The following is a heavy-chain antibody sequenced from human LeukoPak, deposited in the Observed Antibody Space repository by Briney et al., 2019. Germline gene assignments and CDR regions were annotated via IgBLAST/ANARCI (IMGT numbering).Heavy chain of an antibody. D-gene: IGHD6-19*01. V-gene: IGHV4-61*01. Sequence: PSETLSLTCNVSGGSVSRSNYYWTWIRQPPGKGLEWIGYMYYSGSTYYNPSLKSRVTISIDASKNQFSLKLSSVTAADTAVYYCARDGGGSSGWYGGWYFDLWGRGTLVTVSS. CDR1: GGSVSRSNYY. CDR2: MYYSGST. CDR3: ARDGGGSSGWYGGWYFDL. J-gene: IGHJ2*01.